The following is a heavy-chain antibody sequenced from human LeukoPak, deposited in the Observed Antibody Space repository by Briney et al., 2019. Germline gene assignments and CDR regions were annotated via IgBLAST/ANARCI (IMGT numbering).Heavy chain of an antibody. J-gene: IGHJ4*02. CDR2: IYSGGST. CDR1: GFSVSNNQ. D-gene: IGHD6-13*01. Sequence: GGSLGLSCAASGFSVSNNQMSWVRQAPGKGLEWVSVIYSGGSTFYPDSVKGRFTISRDNSKNRLYLQMNSLRAEDTAVYYCATDSSLSSSWYIWDSWGQGTLVTVSS. V-gene: IGHV3-53*01. CDR3: ATDSSLSSSWYIWDS.